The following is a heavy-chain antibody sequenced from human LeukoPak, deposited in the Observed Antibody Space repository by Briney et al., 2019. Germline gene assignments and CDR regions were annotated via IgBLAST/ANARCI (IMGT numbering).Heavy chain of an antibody. CDR2: INHSGST. CDR3: ARGSVVPAAMDV. Sequence: SETLSLTCTVSGGSISSYYWSWIRQPPGKGLEWIGEINHSGSTNYNPSLKSRVTISVDTSKNQFSLKLSSVTAADTAVYYCARGSVVPAAMDVWGQGTTVTVSS. J-gene: IGHJ6*02. V-gene: IGHV4-34*01. D-gene: IGHD2-2*01. CDR1: GGSISSYY.